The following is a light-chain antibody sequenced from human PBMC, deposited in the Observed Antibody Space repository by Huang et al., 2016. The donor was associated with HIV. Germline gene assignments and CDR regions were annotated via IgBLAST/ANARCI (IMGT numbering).Light chain of an antibody. J-gene: IGKJ1*01. CDR1: QSITEW. Sequence: DIQMAQSPSTLSPSVGEGVNITCLASQSITEWMAWYHQKPGSAPKFLIYKESTLETGDSARVNGSGSGTEFTLAITNLQPDDSGHYYCQQYSSYPWTFGQGTEVEIK. CDR2: KES. V-gene: IGKV1-5*03. CDR3: QQYSSYPWT.